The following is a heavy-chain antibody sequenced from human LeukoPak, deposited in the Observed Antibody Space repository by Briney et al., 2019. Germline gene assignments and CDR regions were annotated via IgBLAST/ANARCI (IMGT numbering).Heavy chain of an antibody. CDR1: GFTFSSYA. D-gene: IGHD3-10*01. Sequence: GGSLRLSCAASGFTFSSYAMHWVRQAPGKGLEWVAVISYDGSNKYYADSVKGRFTISRDNSKNTLYLQMNSLRAEDTAVYYCANMVRDWGQGTMVTVSS. J-gene: IGHJ3*01. CDR3: ANMVRD. V-gene: IGHV3-30*04. CDR2: ISYDGSNK.